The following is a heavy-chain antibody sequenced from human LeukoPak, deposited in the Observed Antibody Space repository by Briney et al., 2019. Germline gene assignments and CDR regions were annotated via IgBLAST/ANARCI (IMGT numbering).Heavy chain of an antibody. V-gene: IGHV4-34*01. D-gene: IGHD6-13*01. CDR2: INHSGST. CDR3: ARGIAAAGTGH. J-gene: IGHJ4*02. CDR1: GGSFSGYY. Sequence: SETLSLTCAVYGGSFSGYYWSWIRQPPGKGLEWIGEINHSGSTNYNPSLKSRVTISVDTSKNQFSLKLSSVTAADTAVYYCARGIAAAGTGHWGQGTLVTVSS.